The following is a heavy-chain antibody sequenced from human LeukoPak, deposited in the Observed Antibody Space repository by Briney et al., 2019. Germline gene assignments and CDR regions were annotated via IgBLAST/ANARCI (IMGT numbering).Heavy chain of an antibody. D-gene: IGHD4-17*01. Sequence: SETLSLTCTVSGGSISSHYWSWIRQSAGKGLEWIGRIYTSGSTNYNPSLKSRVTMSVDTSKNQFSLKLSSVTAADTAVYYCARDPDYGDAFDIWGQGTMVTVSS. V-gene: IGHV4-4*07. J-gene: IGHJ3*02. CDR2: IYTSGST. CDR3: ARDPDYGDAFDI. CDR1: GGSISSHY.